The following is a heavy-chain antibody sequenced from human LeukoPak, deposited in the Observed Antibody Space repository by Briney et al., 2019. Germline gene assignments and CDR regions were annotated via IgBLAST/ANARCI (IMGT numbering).Heavy chain of an antibody. CDR3: VKGLETAMPY. J-gene: IGHJ4*02. D-gene: IGHD5-18*01. CDR2: ISGSGGRT. CDR1: GFTFGNYA. V-gene: IGHV3-23*01. Sequence: PGTSLRLSCAASGFTFGNYAMNWVRQAPGKGLEWVSLISGSGGRTYYADSVAGRFNISRDNSNNTLYLQTHSLRADDTAIYYCVKGLETAMPYWGQGSLVSVSS.